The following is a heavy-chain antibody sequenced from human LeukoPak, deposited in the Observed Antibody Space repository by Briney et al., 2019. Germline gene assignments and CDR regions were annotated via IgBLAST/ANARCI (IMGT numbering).Heavy chain of an antibody. D-gene: IGHD1-1*01. CDR2: VNHRGDT. V-gene: IGHV4-34*01. CDR3: ARGPTISETGYFDY. J-gene: IGHJ4*03. CDR1: GGSFSAYY. Sequence: SETLSLTCAVYGGSFSAYYWSWIRQSPGKGLQWIAEVNHRGDTNYNPSAKGRVTISVDTSKSQFSLKVTSLTAADTAVYYCARGPTISETGYFDYWGQGTLVTVSS.